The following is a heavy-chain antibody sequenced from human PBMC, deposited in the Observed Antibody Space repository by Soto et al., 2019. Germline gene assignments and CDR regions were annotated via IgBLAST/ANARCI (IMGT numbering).Heavy chain of an antibody. J-gene: IGHJ4*02. CDR3: ARASLRYCSGGSCHTTIDY. CDR1: GFTFSSYG. Sequence: GGSLRLSCAASGFTFSSYGMHWVRQAPGKGLEWLAVIWYDGSNKYYADSVKGRFTISRDNSKNTLYLQMNSLRAEDTAVYYCARASLRYCSGGSCHTTIDYWGQGTLVTVSS. CDR2: IWYDGSNK. D-gene: IGHD2-15*01. V-gene: IGHV3-33*01.